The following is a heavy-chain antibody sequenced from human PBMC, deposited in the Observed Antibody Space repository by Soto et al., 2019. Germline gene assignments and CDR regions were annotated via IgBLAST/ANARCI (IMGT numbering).Heavy chain of an antibody. Sequence: GASVKVSCKASGYTFTSYGISWVRQAPGQGLEWMGWISAYNGNTNYAQKLRGRVTMTTDTSTSTAYMELRSLRSDDTAVYYCARDFGYCGGDCYPDAFDIWGQGTMVTVSS. D-gene: IGHD2-21*02. CDR3: ARDFGYCGGDCYPDAFDI. V-gene: IGHV1-18*01. J-gene: IGHJ3*02. CDR1: GYTFTSYG. CDR2: ISAYNGNT.